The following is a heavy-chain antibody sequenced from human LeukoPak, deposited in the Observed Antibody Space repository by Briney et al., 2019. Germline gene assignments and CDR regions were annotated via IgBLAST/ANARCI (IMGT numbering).Heavy chain of an antibody. CDR3: AKRLTAVAANFDY. Sequence: PGGSLRLSCAASGFTFSSYAMSWVRQAPGKGLGWVSAISGSGGSTYYADSVKGRFTISRDNSKDTLYLQMNSLRAEDTAVYYCAKRLTAVAANFDYWGQGTLVTVSS. CDR2: ISGSGGST. J-gene: IGHJ4*02. V-gene: IGHV3-23*01. CDR1: GFTFSSYA. D-gene: IGHD6-19*01.